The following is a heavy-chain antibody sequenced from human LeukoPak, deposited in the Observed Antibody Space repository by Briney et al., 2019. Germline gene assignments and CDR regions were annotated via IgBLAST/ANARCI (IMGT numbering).Heavy chain of an antibody. V-gene: IGHV1-69*05. Sequence: ASVEVSCKALGGTFSRYATSWVRRAPGLGLEWWGGTIPFVGTANYPQKFKGRVTITTDETTSTAYMELCSLRAEDTAVYYYTRGSYDYVWLSYRCPDYWGQGTLVTVSS. D-gene: IGHD3-16*02. CDR1: GGTFSRYA. CDR3: TRGSYDYVWLSYRCPDY. J-gene: IGHJ4*02. CDR2: TIPFVGTA.